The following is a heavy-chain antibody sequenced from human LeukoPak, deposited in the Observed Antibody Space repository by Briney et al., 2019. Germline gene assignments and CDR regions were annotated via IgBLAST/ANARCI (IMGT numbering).Heavy chain of an antibody. CDR3: SRDEAHCSNGVCYTYFDN. J-gene: IGHJ4*02. CDR1: GFSVSNSY. V-gene: IGHV3-53*01. CDR2: LYDDGGT. D-gene: IGHD2-8*01. Sequence: GGSLRLSCVARGFSVSNSYMSWVRRPPGKGLEWVSVLYDDGGTNYADSVRGRFTVSRDNFENLMYLNMNSLTAEDTAVYYCSRDEAHCSNGVCYTYFDNWGQGVLVTVSS.